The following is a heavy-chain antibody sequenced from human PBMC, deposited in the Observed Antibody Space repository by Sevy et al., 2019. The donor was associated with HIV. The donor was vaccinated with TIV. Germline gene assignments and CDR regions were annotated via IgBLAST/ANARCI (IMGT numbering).Heavy chain of an antibody. V-gene: IGHV3-33*01. CDR3: GREGSRDAFDI. CDR1: GFTFSSYG. Sequence: GGSLRLSCAASGFTFSSYGMHWVRQAPGKGLEWVAVIWYDGSNKYYADSVKGRFTISRDNSKNTLYLQMNSLRAEDTAVYYCGREGSRDAFDIWGQGTMVTVSS. D-gene: IGHD1-26*01. CDR2: IWYDGSNK. J-gene: IGHJ3*02.